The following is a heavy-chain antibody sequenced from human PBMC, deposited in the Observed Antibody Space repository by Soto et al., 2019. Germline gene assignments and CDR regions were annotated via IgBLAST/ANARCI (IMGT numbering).Heavy chain of an antibody. CDR2: IIPIFGTA. V-gene: IGHV1-69*13. Sequence: GASVKVSCKASGCTFSSYAISWVRQAPGQGLEWMGGIIPIFGTANYAQKFQGRVTITADESTSTAYMELSSLRSEDTAVYYCARRRDTIFGVVVYYYYGMDVWGQGTTVTVSS. J-gene: IGHJ6*02. CDR1: GCTFSSYA. CDR3: ARRRDTIFGVVVYYYYGMDV. D-gene: IGHD3-3*01.